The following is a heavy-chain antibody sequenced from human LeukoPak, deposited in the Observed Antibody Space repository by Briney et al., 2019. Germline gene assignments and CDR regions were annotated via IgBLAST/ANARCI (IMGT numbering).Heavy chain of an antibody. CDR2: IIPIFGTA. CDR3: ARVVGATEGWFDP. Sequence: SVIVSCKASGGTFSSYAISWVRQAPGQGLEWMGGIIPIFGTANYAQKFQGRVTITAEESTSTAYMELSSLRSEDTAVYYCARVVGATEGWFDPWGQGTLVTVSS. CDR1: GGTFSSYA. J-gene: IGHJ5*02. V-gene: IGHV1-69*01. D-gene: IGHD1-26*01.